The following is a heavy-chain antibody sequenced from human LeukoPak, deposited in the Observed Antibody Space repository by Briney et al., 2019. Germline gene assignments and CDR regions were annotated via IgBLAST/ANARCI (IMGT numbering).Heavy chain of an antibody. D-gene: IGHD6-13*01. Sequence: SETLSLTCTVSGGSISNYYWGWIRQPPGKGLEWIGSIYYSGSTYYNPSLKSRVTISVDTSKNQFSLKLSSVTAADTAVYYCARQARPYIAAAGNGWFDPWGQGTLVTVSS. V-gene: IGHV4-39*01. CDR3: ARQARPYIAAAGNGWFDP. CDR1: GGSISNYY. J-gene: IGHJ5*02. CDR2: IYYSGST.